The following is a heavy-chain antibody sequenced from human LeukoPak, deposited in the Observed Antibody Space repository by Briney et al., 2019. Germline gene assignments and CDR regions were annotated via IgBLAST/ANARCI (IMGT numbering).Heavy chain of an antibody. J-gene: IGHJ5*02. V-gene: IGHV4-39*01. CDR2: IYYSGST. Sequence: SDTLTLTCSLWVRSISRSSYYCRWSRRPAGKGLHRNGCIYYSGSTYYNPSLKNRVTISVDTSKNQFYLKLSSVTAADTAVYYCARHGAIFGVVTSNWFDPWGQGTLVTVSS. D-gene: IGHD3-3*01. CDR1: VRSISRSSYY. CDR3: ARHGAIFGVVTSNWFDP.